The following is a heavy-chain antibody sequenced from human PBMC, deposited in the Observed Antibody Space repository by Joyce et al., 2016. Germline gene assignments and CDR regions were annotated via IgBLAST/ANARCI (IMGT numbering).Heavy chain of an antibody. D-gene: IGHD5-18*01. CDR2: INPNSGVT. V-gene: IGHV1-2*02. CDR3: AGDVQSSGYSYPNFANS. Sequence: QVQLVQSGAEVKKPGASVKVSCKASQYTFTGYYVYWVRQVPGQGLEWMGWINPNSGVTNYAQKFQGRVTMTRDTSISTVYMELSRLRADDTAVYYCAGDVQSSGYSYPNFANSWGQGTLVTVSS. J-gene: IGHJ4*02. CDR1: QYTFTGYY.